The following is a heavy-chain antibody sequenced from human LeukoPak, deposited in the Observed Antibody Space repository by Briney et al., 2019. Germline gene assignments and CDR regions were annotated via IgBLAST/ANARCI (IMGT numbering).Heavy chain of an antibody. CDR1: GFTFSSYG. J-gene: IGHJ5*02. Sequence: GGSLRLSCAASGFTFSSYGMHWVRQAPGKGLEWVAVIWYDGSNKYYADSVKGRFTISRDNSKNTLYLQMNSLRAEDTAVYYCARDGQQLSWFDPWGQGTLVTVSS. D-gene: IGHD6-13*01. V-gene: IGHV3-33*01. CDR2: IWYDGSNK. CDR3: ARDGQQLSWFDP.